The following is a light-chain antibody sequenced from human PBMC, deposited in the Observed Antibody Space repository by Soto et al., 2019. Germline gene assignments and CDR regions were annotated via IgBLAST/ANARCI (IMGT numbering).Light chain of an antibody. Sequence: IVLTQSTSTLSLSPGERATLSCRASQSVSSSYLAWYQQKPGQAPRLLIYGASSRATGIPDRFSGSGSGTDFTLTISRLEPEDFAVYYCQQYGSSPWTFGQGTKVDIK. CDR3: QQYGSSPWT. J-gene: IGKJ1*01. CDR1: QSVSSSY. CDR2: GAS. V-gene: IGKV3-20*01.